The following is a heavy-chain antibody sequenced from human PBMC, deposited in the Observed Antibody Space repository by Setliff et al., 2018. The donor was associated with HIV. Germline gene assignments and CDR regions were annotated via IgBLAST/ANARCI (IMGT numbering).Heavy chain of an antibody. Sequence: PSETLSLTCAVYGGSLNDYSWNWIRQSPGKGLEWIGEVNLPKTLNYNPSLESRITISVDTSKKQFSLDLSSVTAADTAVYFCARAIVKTGYHTKSRVFDHWGQGTLVTVSS. CDR3: ARAIVKTGYHTKSRVFDH. J-gene: IGHJ4*02. CDR1: GGSLNDYS. CDR2: VNLPKTL. V-gene: IGHV4-34*01. D-gene: IGHD3-9*01.